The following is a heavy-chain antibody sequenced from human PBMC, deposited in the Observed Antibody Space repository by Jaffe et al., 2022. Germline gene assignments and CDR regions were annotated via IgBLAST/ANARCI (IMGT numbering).Heavy chain of an antibody. CDR1: GYSISSGYY. D-gene: IGHD1-26*01. CDR2: IYHSGST. CDR3: ARDQGWSHVGATTPDY. V-gene: IGHV4-38-2*02. Sequence: QVQLQESGPGLVKPSETLSLTCAVSGYSISSGYYWGWIRQPPGKGLEWIGSIYHSGSTYYNPSLKSRVTISVDTSKNQFSLKLSSVTAADTAVYYCARDQGWSHVGATTPDYWGQGTLVTVSS. J-gene: IGHJ4*02.